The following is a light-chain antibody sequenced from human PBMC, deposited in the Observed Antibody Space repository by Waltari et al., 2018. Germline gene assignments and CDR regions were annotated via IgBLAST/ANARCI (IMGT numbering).Light chain of an antibody. CDR3: QQRYNWPLT. Sequence: EIVLTQSPATLSLSPGERDTLSFRASLRVSGSVARYQQKPGQAPRLLIYDAYNRATVIPARFSGSGSGTDFPLTISSLEPEDFALYYCQQRYNWPLTFGGGTKVEIK. V-gene: IGKV3-11*01. CDR1: LRVSGS. CDR2: DAY. J-gene: IGKJ4*01.